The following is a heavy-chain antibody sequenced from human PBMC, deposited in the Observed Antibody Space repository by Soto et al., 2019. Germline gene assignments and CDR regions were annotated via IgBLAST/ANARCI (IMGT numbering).Heavy chain of an antibody. CDR2: INHSGST. J-gene: IGHJ5*02. CDR3: ARGLGYTYGHKPLDP. CDR1: GGTFRGYY. V-gene: IGHV4-34*01. D-gene: IGHD5-18*01. Sequence: SETLCLTCAVYGGTFRGYYWSWIRPPPGKGLEWIGEINHSGSTNYNPSLKSRVTISIDTSKNQFSLKLTSVTAADTAVYYCARGLGYTYGHKPLDPWGQGTLVTVSS.